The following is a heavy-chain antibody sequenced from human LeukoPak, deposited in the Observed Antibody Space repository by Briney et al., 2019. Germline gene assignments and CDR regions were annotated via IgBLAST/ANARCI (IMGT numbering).Heavy chain of an antibody. D-gene: IGHD6-13*01. CDR1: GYTFTGYY. J-gene: IGHJ4*02. Sequence: ASVKVSCKACGYTFTGYYMHWVRQAPGQGLEWMGWINPNSGGTNYAQKFQGRVTMTRDTSISTAYMELSRLRSDDTAVYYRARVSRYGVAAAGTDYWGQGTLVTVSS. CDR2: INPNSGGT. V-gene: IGHV1-2*02. CDR3: ARVSRYGVAAAGTDY.